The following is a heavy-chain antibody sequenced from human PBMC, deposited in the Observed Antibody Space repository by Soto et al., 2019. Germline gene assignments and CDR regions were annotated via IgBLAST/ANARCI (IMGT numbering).Heavy chain of an antibody. CDR3: ALGYYYKNSRLYSLLDS. J-gene: IGHJ5*01. D-gene: IGHD3-22*01. Sequence: PSETLSLTCAVSGGSISSGGYSWSWIRQPPGKGLEWIGYISSSGDTYYNPSLTSRVTISIDTSKNQFSLRLTSVTAADTAVYYCALGYYYKNSRLYSLLDSWGQGTLVTVSS. V-gene: IGHV4-30-2*05. CDR2: ISSSGDT. CDR1: GGSISSGGYS.